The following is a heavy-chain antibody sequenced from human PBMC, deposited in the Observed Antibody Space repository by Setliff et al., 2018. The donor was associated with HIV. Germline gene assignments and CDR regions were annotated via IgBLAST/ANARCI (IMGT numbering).Heavy chain of an antibody. V-gene: IGHV3-74*01. J-gene: IGHJ4*02. CDR2: INNDTTTT. D-gene: IGHD6-6*01. CDR1: GFTFSRFW. Sequence: GGSLRLSCAASGFTFSRFWMHWVRQAPGQGLVWVSGINNDTTTTTYADSVKGRFSISRDNAKNTLYLEMNGLRGEDTAVYYCAMFSSSSGWGQGTQVTVSS. CDR3: AMFSSSSG.